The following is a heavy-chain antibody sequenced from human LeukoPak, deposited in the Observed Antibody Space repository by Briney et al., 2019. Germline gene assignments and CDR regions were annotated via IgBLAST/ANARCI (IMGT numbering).Heavy chain of an antibody. D-gene: IGHD1-26*01. Sequence: SETLSLTCTVSGGSISSYYWSWIRQPPGKGLEWIGYIYYSGNTNYNPSLKSRVTISVDTSKNQFSLKLSSVTAADTAVYYCASSPEWELLLSFDYWGQGTLVTVSS. CDR2: IYYSGNT. V-gene: IGHV4-59*01. J-gene: IGHJ4*02. CDR3: ASSPEWELLLSFDY. CDR1: GGSISSYY.